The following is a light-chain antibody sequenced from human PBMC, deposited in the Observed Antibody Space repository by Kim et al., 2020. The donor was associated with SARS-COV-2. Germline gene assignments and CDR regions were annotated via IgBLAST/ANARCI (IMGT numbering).Light chain of an antibody. CDR1: SSDVGGYDY. CDR3: SSYTSISTYV. V-gene: IGLV2-14*03. CDR2: DVS. J-gene: IGLJ1*01. Sequence: QSALTQPASVSGSPGQSITISCTGTSSDVGGYDYVSWYQQHPGKAPKVLIYDVSNRPSGVSNRFSGSKSGNTASLTISGLQAEDEADYYCSSYTSISTYVLELGPRSPS.